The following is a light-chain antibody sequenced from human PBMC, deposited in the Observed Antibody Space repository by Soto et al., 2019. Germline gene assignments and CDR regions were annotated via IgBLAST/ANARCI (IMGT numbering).Light chain of an antibody. CDR1: QTVSTN. Sequence: DIQMTQSPSSLSASVGDRVTIACRASQTVSTNLNWYQQKPGKAPKLLIYAASSLQSGVPSRFGGSGSGTDFTLTISSLQPEDFATYYCQQSYSSPWTFGQGTKVEIK. CDR3: QQSYSSPWT. CDR2: AAS. V-gene: IGKV1-39*01. J-gene: IGKJ1*01.